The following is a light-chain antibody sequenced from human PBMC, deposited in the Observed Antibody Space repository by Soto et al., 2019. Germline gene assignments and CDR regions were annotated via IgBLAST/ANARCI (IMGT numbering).Light chain of an antibody. CDR2: KIS. Sequence: DIVMTQTPLSSPVTLGQPASIYCRSSQSLVHRDGNTYLSWLQQRPGQPPRLLIYKISKRFSGVPDRFSGSGAGTDFTLKISRVEAEDVGIYYCMQATQFPLTFGQGTKVEIK. CDR3: MQATQFPLT. CDR1: QSLVHRDGNTY. V-gene: IGKV2-24*01. J-gene: IGKJ1*01.